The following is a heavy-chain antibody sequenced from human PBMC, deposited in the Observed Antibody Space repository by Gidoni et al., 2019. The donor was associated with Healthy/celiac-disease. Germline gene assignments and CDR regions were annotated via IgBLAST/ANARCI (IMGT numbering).Heavy chain of an antibody. D-gene: IGHD3-16*02. CDR2: INHSGST. V-gene: IGHV4-34*01. CDR3: ARGQRSYDYVWGSYRSPYYFDY. J-gene: IGHJ4*02. CDR1: GGSFSGYY. Sequence: QVQLQQWGAGLLKPSETLSLTCAVYGGSFSGYYWSWIRQPPGKGLEWIGEINHSGSTNYNPSLKSRVTISVDTSKNQFSLKLSSVTAADTAVYYCARGQRSYDYVWGSYRSPYYFDYWGQGTLVTVSS.